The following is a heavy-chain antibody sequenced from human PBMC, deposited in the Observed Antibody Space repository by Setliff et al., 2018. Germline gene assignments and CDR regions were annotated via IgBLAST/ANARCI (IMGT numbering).Heavy chain of an antibody. CDR2: FDHSGTT. J-gene: IGHJ4*02. V-gene: IGHV4-34*08. CDR1: GFTFNTYA. CDR3: RFWSGYLKNDF. D-gene: IGHD3-3*01. Sequence: GSLRLSCAASGFTFNTYAMSWVRQPPEERLEWIAEFDHSGTTKYNPSLMGRVTISVDTSKNQSSLRLSSLTAADTAVYYCRFWSGYLKNDFWGQGTLVTVSS.